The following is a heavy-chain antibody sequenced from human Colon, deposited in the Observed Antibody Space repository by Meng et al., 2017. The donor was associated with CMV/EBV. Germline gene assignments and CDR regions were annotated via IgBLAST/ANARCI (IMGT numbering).Heavy chain of an antibody. Sequence: GGSLRLSCATSEFTFSSYPMHWVRQAPGKGLEWVAVISPDGINQYYTDSVKGRFTISGDNSKNTLYLQMNSLRPEDTAVYYCTRVANYLDYWGQGTLVTVSS. CDR3: TRVANYLDY. CDR2: ISPDGINQ. V-gene: IGHV3-30-3*01. J-gene: IGHJ4*02. CDR1: EFTFSSYP.